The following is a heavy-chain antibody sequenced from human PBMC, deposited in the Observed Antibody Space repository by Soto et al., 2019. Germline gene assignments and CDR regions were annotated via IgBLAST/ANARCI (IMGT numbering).Heavy chain of an antibody. CDR3: AKGDWCSGGSCYWRVHWFDP. CDR1: GGSISSSSYY. V-gene: IGHV4-39*01. CDR2: IYYSGST. D-gene: IGHD2-15*01. J-gene: IGHJ5*02. Sequence: QLQLQESGPGLVKPSETLSLTCTVSGGSISSSSYYWGWIRQPPGKGLEWIGSIYYSGSTYYNPFLKSRVTISVDTSKNQFSLKLSSVTAADTAVYYCAKGDWCSGGSCYWRVHWFDPWGQGTLVTVSS.